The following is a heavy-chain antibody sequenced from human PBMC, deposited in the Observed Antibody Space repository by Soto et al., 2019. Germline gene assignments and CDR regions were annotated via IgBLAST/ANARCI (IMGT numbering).Heavy chain of an antibody. CDR3: VRVVAIPGYPDN. CDR1: GGTFSSYA. V-gene: IGHV1-69*12. Sequence: QVQLVQSGAEVRQPASSVKVSCKTSGGTFSSYAISWVRQAPGQGPEWMGGIVPIVDTSTYAQKFQGRVTITADESTSTVYMDLSSLRSDDTAVYYCVRVVAIPGYPDNWGQGTLVTVSS. J-gene: IGHJ4*02. CDR2: IVPIVDTS. D-gene: IGHD5-12*01.